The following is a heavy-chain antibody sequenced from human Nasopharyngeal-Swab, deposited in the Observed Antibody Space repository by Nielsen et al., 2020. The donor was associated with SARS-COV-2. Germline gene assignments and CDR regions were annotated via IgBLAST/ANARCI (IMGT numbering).Heavy chain of an antibody. D-gene: IGHD6-13*01. CDR2: ISYDGSTK. Sequence: GESLKLSCAASGFTFTSYDIHWVRQAPGKGLEWVAVISYDGSTKYYADSVKGRFTVSRDNSKNTLYLQMNSLRAEDTAVYYCARGIIAAAEDWGQGTLVTVSS. J-gene: IGHJ4*02. CDR3: ARGIIAAAED. CDR1: GFTFTSYD. V-gene: IGHV3-30-3*01.